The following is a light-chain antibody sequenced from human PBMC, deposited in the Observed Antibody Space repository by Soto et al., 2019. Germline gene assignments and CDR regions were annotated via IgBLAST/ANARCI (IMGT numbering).Light chain of an antibody. V-gene: IGKV3-20*01. CDR1: QSVSSSY. CDR3: QQYGSSPQT. CDR2: GAS. J-gene: IGKJ1*01. Sequence: VLTQSRGSLSLTTGERATLSCRASQSVSSSYLAWYQQKPGQAPRLLIYGASGRATGIPDRFSGSGSGTDFTLTISRLEPEDFAVYYCQQYGSSPQTFGQGTKVDIK.